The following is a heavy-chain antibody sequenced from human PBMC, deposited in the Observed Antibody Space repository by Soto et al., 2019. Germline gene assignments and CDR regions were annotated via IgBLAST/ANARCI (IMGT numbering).Heavy chain of an antibody. V-gene: IGHV3-23*05. J-gene: IGHJ4*02. CDR1: GLTFNSHT. CDR2: TSPSGSNT. Sequence: LRLSCTASGLTFNSHTMIWVRQAPGTGLEWVSTTSPSGSNTHYADSVKGRFTISRDNSRNTLDLQMSSLRAADTALYYCVSWVSAHFDYWGQGTPVTVSS. CDR3: VSWVSAHFDY. D-gene: IGHD3-16*01.